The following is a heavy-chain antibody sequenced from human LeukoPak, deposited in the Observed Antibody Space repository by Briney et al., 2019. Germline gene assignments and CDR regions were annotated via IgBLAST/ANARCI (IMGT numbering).Heavy chain of an antibody. J-gene: IGHJ3*02. Sequence: GGSLRLSCAASGFTFISYAMSWVRQAPGKGLEWVSAISGSGGSTYYADSVKGRFTISRDNSNNTLYLQMNSLRAEDTAVYYCAKDPSYDSSGYDAFDIWGQGTMVTVSS. D-gene: IGHD3-22*01. CDR3: AKDPSYDSSGYDAFDI. CDR1: GFTFISYA. CDR2: ISGSGGST. V-gene: IGHV3-23*01.